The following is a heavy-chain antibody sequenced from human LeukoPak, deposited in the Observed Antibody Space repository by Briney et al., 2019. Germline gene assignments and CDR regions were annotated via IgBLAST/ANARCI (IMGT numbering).Heavy chain of an antibody. CDR1: GFTVTTNS. CDR2: VSTGDEI. Sequence: GGSLRLSCAASGFTVTTNSMNWVRQAPGKGLEWVSVVSTGDEIHYAESVKGRFTISRDSTSNTLSLHMNSLRVEDTAIYYCATSQGPGNHWFDPWGQGTLVTVSS. J-gene: IGHJ5*02. V-gene: IGHV3-53*01. CDR3: ATSQGPGNHWFDP.